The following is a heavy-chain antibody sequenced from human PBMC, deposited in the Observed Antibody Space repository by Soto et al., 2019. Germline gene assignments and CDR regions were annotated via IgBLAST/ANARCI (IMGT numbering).Heavy chain of an antibody. CDR1: GFTFSSYA. J-gene: IGHJ5*02. V-gene: IGHV3-30*18. CDR3: AKDPGRFYDLWSAYYHTNPASVKNNWFDP. Sequence: GGSLRLSCAASGFTFSSYAMNWVRQAPGKGLEWVAFISYDGGNRYYADSVKGRFTISRDNSKNTLYVQMDSLRAEDTAMYYCAKDPGRFYDLWSAYYHTNPASVKNNWFDPWGQGTLVTVSS. D-gene: IGHD3-3*01. CDR2: ISYDGGNR.